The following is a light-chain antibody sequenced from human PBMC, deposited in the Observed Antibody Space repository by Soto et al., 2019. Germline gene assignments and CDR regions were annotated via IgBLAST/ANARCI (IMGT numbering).Light chain of an antibody. CDR2: GAP. J-gene: IGKJ1*01. CDR1: QSTFSTY. V-gene: IGKV3-20*01. Sequence: EVVLTQSPGTLSLSPGERATLSCRASQSTFSTYLAWFQKKPGQSPRLLVYGAPSRATGIPDRFSGSGSGTEFTLTIRGLEPEDFAVYYCQQYGNSPWTLGQGTRVEMK. CDR3: QQYGNSPWT.